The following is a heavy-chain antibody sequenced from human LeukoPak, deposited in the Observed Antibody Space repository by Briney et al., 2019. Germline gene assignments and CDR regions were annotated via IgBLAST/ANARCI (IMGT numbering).Heavy chain of an antibody. CDR3: ARQSGPYSSSWFDY. V-gene: IGHV4-59*08. Sequence: SETLSLTCTVSGGSINSYYWSWSRQPPGKGLEWIGYISYSGSTNYNPSLKSRVTISVDTSKNQFSLKLSSVTAADTAVYYCARQSGPYSSSWFDYWGQGTLVTVSS. J-gene: IGHJ4*02. D-gene: IGHD6-13*01. CDR1: GGSINSYY. CDR2: ISYSGST.